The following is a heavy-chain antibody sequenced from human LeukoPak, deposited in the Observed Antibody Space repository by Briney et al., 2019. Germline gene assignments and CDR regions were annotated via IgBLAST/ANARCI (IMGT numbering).Heavy chain of an antibody. CDR2: IYYGGSN. Sequence: SETLSLTCADSGDSISSYYWSWVRQPPGTGLEWIVKIYYGGSNNYKPSLKGRVTISRDTSKNQFSLKLSSVTAADTAVYYCARGHIYNWEIGFDYWGQGTPVTVSS. V-gene: IGHV4-59*01. D-gene: IGHD1-1*01. CDR3: ARGHIYNWEIGFDY. J-gene: IGHJ4*02. CDR1: GDSISSYY.